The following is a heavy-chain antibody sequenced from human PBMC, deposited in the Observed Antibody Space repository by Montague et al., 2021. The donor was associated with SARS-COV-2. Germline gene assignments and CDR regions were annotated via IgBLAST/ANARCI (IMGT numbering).Heavy chain of an antibody. CDR1: GFTFSTYW. Sequence: SLRLSCAASGFTFSTYWMSWVRQAPGKGLEWVADMKQDGSEKYYVDSVKGRFTISRDNAKSLLYLEMNSLRAEDTAVYYCARDEGSHSIYYYDSSGYYVYWGQGPPVAVSS. CDR2: MKQDGSEK. CDR3: ARDEGSHSIYYYDSSGYYVY. J-gene: IGHJ4*02. V-gene: IGHV3-7*03. D-gene: IGHD3-22*01.